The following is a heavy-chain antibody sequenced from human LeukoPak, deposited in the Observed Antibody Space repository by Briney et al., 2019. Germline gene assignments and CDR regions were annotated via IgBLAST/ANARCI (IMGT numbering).Heavy chain of an antibody. V-gene: IGHV3-7*01. CDR1: GFTFSNYW. J-gene: IGHJ4*02. D-gene: IGHD3-22*01. CDR2: IKSDGSAQ. Sequence: GGSLRLSCAASGFTFSNYWMNWVRQAPGKGLEWVANIKSDGSAQYYANSVKGRFTISRDNSKNTLYLKMNSVRAEDTAVYYCAKTDSSGYYFFDYWGQGTLVTVSS. CDR3: AKTDSSGYYFFDY.